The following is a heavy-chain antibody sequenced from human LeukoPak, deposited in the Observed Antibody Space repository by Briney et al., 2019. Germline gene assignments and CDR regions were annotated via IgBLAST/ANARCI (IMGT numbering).Heavy chain of an antibody. V-gene: IGHV4-34*01. CDR3: ARSDPATYYDFWSGPPHYYMDV. D-gene: IGHD3-3*01. CDR1: GGSFSGYY. Sequence: SETLSLTCAVYGGSFSGYYWSWIRQPPGKGLEWIGEINHSGSTNYNPSLKSRVTISVDTSKNQFSLKLSPVTAADTAVYYCARSDPATYYDFWSGPPHYYMDVWGKGTTVTVSS. CDR2: INHSGST. J-gene: IGHJ6*03.